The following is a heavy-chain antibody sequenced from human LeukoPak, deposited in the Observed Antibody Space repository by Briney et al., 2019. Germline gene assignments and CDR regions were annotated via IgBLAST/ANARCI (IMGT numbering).Heavy chain of an antibody. CDR1: GFKFADYD. J-gene: IGHJ6*02. D-gene: IGHD5-24*01. CDR3: SRSTWRYTMDV. Sequence: GGSLRLSCSVSGFKFADYDMSWLRQAPGKGLEWVGFIRNTIYGGTIKYAAAVKGRFSISRGDSKSIAYLQMNNLQSEDTAVYFCSRSTWRYTMDVWGQGTTVTVSS. V-gene: IGHV3-49*03. CDR2: IRNTIYGGTI.